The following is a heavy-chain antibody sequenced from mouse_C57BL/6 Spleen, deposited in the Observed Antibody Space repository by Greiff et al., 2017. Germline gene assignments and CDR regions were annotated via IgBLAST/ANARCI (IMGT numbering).Heavy chain of an antibody. CDR2: IRTKANGYTP. V-gene: IGHV7-3*01. D-gene: IGHD1-1*01. CDR1: GFTFTDYY. CDR3: ARFLLLRSNYFDY. Sequence: EVMLVESGGGLVQPGGSLSLSCEASGFTFTDYYMSWVRQPPGKALEWLGFIRTKANGYTPEYSASVKGRFTISRDNSQSILYLQMNALRAEDSATYYGARFLLLRSNYFDYWGQGTTLTVSS. J-gene: IGHJ2*01.